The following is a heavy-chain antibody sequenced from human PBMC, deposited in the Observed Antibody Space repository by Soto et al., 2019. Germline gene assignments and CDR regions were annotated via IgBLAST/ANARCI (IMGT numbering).Heavy chain of an antibody. Sequence: GGSLRLSCAASGAPGVTFSAAWLTWVRQSPGKGLEWVGLIKSKTSGETTHYAAPVKGRFTISRDDSKNTLYLQMNSLKTEDTAVYYCTTDSWQLVLAGFGDAFDIWGQGTMVTVSS. CDR2: IKSKTSGETT. CDR3: TTDSWQLVLAGFGDAFDI. CDR1: GAPGVTFSAAW. J-gene: IGHJ3*02. D-gene: IGHD6-6*01. V-gene: IGHV3-15*01.